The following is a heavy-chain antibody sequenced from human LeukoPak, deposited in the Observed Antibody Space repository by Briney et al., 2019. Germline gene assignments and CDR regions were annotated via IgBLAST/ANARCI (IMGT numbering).Heavy chain of an antibody. V-gene: IGHV4-59*08. Sequence: SETLSLTCTVSGASIRSYYWSWIRQPPGKGLEWIGYIYYSGSTSYNPSLKSRVTISVDTSKNQFSLNLRSVTAADTAVYYCAKLPPPYSYDSGSVWFFDLWGRGALVTISS. CDR2: IYYSGST. CDR1: GASIRSYY. CDR3: AKLPPPYSYDSGSVWFFDL. D-gene: IGHD3-22*01. J-gene: IGHJ2*01.